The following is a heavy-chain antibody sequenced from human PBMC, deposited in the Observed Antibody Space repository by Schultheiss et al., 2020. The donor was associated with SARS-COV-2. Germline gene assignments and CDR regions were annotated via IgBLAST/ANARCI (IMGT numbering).Heavy chain of an antibody. V-gene: IGHV3-43D*03. Sequence: GGSLRLSCAASGFTFDDYAMHWVRQAPGKGLEWVSLISWDGGSTYYADSVKGRFTISRDNSKNSLYLQMNSLRAEDTALYYCAKVGYSYGYVDYWGQGTLVTVSS. CDR3: AKVGYSYGYVDY. CDR2: ISWDGGST. D-gene: IGHD5-18*01. CDR1: GFTFDDYA. J-gene: IGHJ4*02.